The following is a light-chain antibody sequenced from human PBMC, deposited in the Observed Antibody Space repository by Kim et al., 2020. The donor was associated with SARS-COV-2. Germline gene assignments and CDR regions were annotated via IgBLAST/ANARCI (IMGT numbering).Light chain of an antibody. CDR2: VND. J-gene: IGLJ2*01. Sequence: SELTQPPSASGTPGQRVTISCSGSSSNIGSNYVYWYQQLPGMAPKVLIYVNDKRPSGVPDRFSGSKSGTSAALAISGLRSEDEADYYCATWDDSLSGVVFGGGTQLTVL. V-gene: IGLV1-47*01. CDR3: ATWDDSLSGVV. CDR1: SSNIGSNY.